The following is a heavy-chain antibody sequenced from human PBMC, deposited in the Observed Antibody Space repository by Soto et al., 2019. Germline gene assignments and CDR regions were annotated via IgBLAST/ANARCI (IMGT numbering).Heavy chain of an antibody. CDR2: INAGNGNT. CDR1: GYTFTSYA. CDR3: ARGTRTGDYRYYFDY. Sequence: GXSVKVSCKASGYTFTSYAMHWVRQAPGQRLEWMGWINAGNGNTKYSQKFQGRVTITRDTSASTAYMELSSLRSEDTAVYYCARGTRTGDYRYYFDYWGQGTLVTVSS. J-gene: IGHJ4*02. V-gene: IGHV1-3*01. D-gene: IGHD4-17*01.